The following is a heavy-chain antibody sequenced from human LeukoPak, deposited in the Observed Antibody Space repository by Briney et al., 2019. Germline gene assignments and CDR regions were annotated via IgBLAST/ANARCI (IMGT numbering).Heavy chain of an antibody. J-gene: IGHJ4*02. CDR2: LNPAGGST. CDR1: GYTFTSYY. Sequence: ASVKVSCKASGYTFTSYYYIYWVRQAPGQGLEWMGILNPAGGSTSYAQKFQGRVTVTRDTSTSTVYMELSSLRSEDTAVYYCARGDAQEVTLDYWGQGTLVTVSS. D-gene: IGHD2-21*02. CDR3: ARGDAQEVTLDY. V-gene: IGHV1-46*01.